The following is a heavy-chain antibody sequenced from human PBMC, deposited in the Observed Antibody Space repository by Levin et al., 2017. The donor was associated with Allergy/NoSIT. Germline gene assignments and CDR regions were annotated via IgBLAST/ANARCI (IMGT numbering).Heavy chain of an antibody. J-gene: IGHJ4*02. CDR2: ISGSGSNT. CDR3: ARRYNWNPIDY. Sequence: PGGSLRLSCAASGFTFSSYVMSWVRQAPGKGLEWVSAISGSGSNTYYADSVKGRFTISRDNSKNTLFLQMNSLRVEDTAVYFCARRYNWNPIDYWGQGTLVTASS. V-gene: IGHV3-23*01. CDR1: GFTFSSYV. D-gene: IGHD1-20*01.